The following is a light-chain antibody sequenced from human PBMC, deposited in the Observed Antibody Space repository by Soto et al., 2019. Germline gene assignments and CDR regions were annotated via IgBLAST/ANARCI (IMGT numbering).Light chain of an antibody. Sequence: QSALTQPASGSGSPRQSITISCTGTSSDVGGYNYVSWYQHHPGKAPKLMIYDVSNRPSGVSNRFSGSKSGNTASLTISGLQPEDEADYYCSSYTPSNTRPIVLGTGTKLTVL. CDR2: DVS. CDR1: SSDVGGYNY. V-gene: IGLV2-14*03. J-gene: IGLJ1*01. CDR3: SSYTPSNTRPIV.